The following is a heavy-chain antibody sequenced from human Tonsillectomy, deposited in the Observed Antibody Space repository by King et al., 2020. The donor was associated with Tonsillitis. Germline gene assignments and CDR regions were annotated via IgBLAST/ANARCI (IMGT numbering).Heavy chain of an antibody. CDR3: AKGGAMISKPPRGYFDY. D-gene: IGHD3-22*01. CDR2: SSGSGGST. CDR1: GFTFSSYA. V-gene: IGHV3-23*04. J-gene: IGHJ4*02. Sequence: VQLVESGGGLVQPGGSLRLSCAASGFTFSSYAMSWVSQAPGNGLEWVSASSGSGGSTYYADSVKCRFTISRDNSKNTRYLQMNSLRAEDTAVYYCAKGGAMISKPPRGYFDYWGQGTLVTVSS.